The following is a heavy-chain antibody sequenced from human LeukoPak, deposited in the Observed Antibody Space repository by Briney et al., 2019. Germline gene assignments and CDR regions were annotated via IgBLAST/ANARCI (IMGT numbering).Heavy chain of an antibody. CDR3: AIGGYSYGSRIDY. CDR2: IKQDGGEK. D-gene: IGHD5-18*01. V-gene: IGHV3-7*01. J-gene: IGHJ4*02. CDR1: GFTFSSYY. Sequence: QTGGSLRLSCAASGFTFSSYYMSWVRRAPGKGLEWVANIKQDGGEKYYVGIVKGRFTISRGNAKNSLYLQMNSLRAEDTAVYYCAIGGYSYGSRIDYWGQGTLVTVSS.